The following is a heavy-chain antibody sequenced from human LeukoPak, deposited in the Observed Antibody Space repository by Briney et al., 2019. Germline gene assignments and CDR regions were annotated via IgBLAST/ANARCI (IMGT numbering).Heavy chain of an antibody. CDR1: GFTFSSYA. CDR2: ISYDGSNK. CDR3: ARDRGGGYCSSTSCYDGGDYYYYGMDV. V-gene: IGHV3-30*04. Sequence: PGRSLRLSCAASGFTFSSYAMHWVRQAPGKGLEWVAVISYDGSNKYYADSVKGRFTISRDNSKNTLYLQMNSRRAEDTAVYYCARDRGGGYCSSTSCYDGGDYYYYGMDVWGKGTTVTVSS. J-gene: IGHJ6*04. D-gene: IGHD2-2*01.